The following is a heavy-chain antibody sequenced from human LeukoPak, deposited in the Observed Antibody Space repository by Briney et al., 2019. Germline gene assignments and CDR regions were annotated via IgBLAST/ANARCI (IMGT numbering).Heavy chain of an antibody. J-gene: IGHJ5*02. CDR2: IYYSGST. CDR3: ARVFVGYGDYGNWFDH. D-gene: IGHD4-17*01. Sequence: SETLSLTCTVSGGSISSGGYYWSWIRQHPGKGLEWIGYIYYSGSTYYNPSLKSRVTISVDTSKNQFSLKLSSVTAADTAVYYCARVFVGYGDYGNWFDHWGQGTLVTVSS. V-gene: IGHV4-31*03. CDR1: GGSISSGGYY.